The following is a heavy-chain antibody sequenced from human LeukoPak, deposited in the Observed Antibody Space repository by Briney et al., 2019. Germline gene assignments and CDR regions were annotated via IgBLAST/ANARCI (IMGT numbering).Heavy chain of an antibody. CDR3: ARFIRGVNDY. V-gene: IGHV4-39*01. J-gene: IGHJ4*02. CDR2: IYYSGST. Sequence: PSGTLSLSCTVSGGSISSSSYYWGWIRPPPGQGLEWIGSIYYSGSTYYNPSLKSRVTISVDTSKNQFSLKLSSVTAADTAVYYCARFIRGVNDYGGQGTLVTVSS. D-gene: IGHD3-10*01. CDR1: GGSISSSSYY.